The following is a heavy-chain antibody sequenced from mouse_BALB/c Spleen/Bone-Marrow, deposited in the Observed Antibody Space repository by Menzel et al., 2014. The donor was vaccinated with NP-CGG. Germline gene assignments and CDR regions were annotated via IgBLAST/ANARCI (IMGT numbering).Heavy chain of an antibody. D-gene: IGHD1-1*01. Sequence: QVQLQQPGPELVRPGVSVKISCKGSGYTFTDYAMHWVKQSHAKSLEWIGVISTYSDNTNYNQKFKGKATMTVDKSSSTAYMELARLTSEDSAIYYCARSYYGSSQPFDYWGQGTTLTVSS. CDR2: ISTYSDNT. V-gene: IGHV1-67*01. CDR1: GYTFTDYA. CDR3: ARSYYGSSQPFDY. J-gene: IGHJ2*01.